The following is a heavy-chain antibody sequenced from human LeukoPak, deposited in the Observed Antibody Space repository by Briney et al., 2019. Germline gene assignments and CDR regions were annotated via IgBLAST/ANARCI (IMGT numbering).Heavy chain of an antibody. J-gene: IGHJ4*02. CDR1: GGAFSSYA. V-gene: IGHV1-69*05. Sequence: SVKVSCKASGGAFSSYAISWVRQAPGQGLEWMGGIIPIFGTANYAQKFQGRVTITTDESTSTAYMELRSLRSDDTAVYYCARGSLVLRYFDWLLSDFDYWGQGTLVTVSS. D-gene: IGHD3-9*01. CDR2: IIPIFGTA. CDR3: ARGSLVLRYFDWLLSDFDY.